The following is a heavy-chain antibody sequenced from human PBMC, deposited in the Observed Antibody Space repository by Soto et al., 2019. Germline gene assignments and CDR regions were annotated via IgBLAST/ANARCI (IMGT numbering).Heavy chain of an antibody. CDR1: GGSISSYY. D-gene: IGHD2-2*01. Sequence: SETLSLTCSVSGGSISSYYWSWIRQPAGKGLEWIGRLYTSGSTIYSPSLKSRVTMSVDTSKNQFSLKLTSVTAADTAVYYCAKSCRSCSTTSCHRYVLAVSGQGTTVTVSS. J-gene: IGHJ6*01. CDR3: AKSCRSCSTTSCHRYVLAV. CDR2: LYTSGST. V-gene: IGHV4-4*07.